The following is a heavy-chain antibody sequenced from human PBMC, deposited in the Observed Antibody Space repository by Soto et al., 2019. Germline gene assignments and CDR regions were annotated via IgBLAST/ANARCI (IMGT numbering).Heavy chain of an antibody. Sequence: SQTLSLTCAISGDSVSSNSAAWNWIRQSPSRGLEWLGRTYYRSRWYTDYAVSVKSRSTINPDTSKNQFSLQLNSVTPEDTAVYYCVAEARVSETSYNAPKDYYYSAMDVWGQGTTVTVSS. J-gene: IGHJ6*02. D-gene: IGHD3-10*01. V-gene: IGHV6-1*01. CDR3: VAEARVSETSYNAPKDYYYSAMDV. CDR2: TYYRSRWYT. CDR1: GDSVSSNSAA.